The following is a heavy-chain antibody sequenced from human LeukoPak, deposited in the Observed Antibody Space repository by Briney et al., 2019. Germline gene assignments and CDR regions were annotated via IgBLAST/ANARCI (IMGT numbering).Heavy chain of an antibody. Sequence: PSETLSLPCTVSGGSISSYYWSWIRQPAGKGLEWIGRIYTSGSTNYNPSLKSRVTMSVDTSKNQFSLKLSSVTAADAAVYYCARGTMVRGVIVYYYYGMDVWGQGTTVTVSS. CDR2: IYTSGST. CDR3: ARGTMVRGVIVYYYYGMDV. J-gene: IGHJ6*02. CDR1: GGSISSYY. D-gene: IGHD3-10*01. V-gene: IGHV4-4*07.